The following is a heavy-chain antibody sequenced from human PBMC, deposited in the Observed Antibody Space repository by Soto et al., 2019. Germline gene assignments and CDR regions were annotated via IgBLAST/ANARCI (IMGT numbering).Heavy chain of an antibody. Sequence: SETLSLTCTVSGGSISSGPYSWGWIRQPPGKGLEWIGYFYHSGSTYYNPSLKSRVTISVDTSKNQFSLKLSSVTAADTAVYYCAAGGGLPRYYWGQGTLVTVSS. CDR1: GGSISSGPYS. CDR3: AAGGGLPRYY. V-gene: IGHV4-39*07. CDR2: FYHSGST. D-gene: IGHD5-12*01. J-gene: IGHJ4*02.